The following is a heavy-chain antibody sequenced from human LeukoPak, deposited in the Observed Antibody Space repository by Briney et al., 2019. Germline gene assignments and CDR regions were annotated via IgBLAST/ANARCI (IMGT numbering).Heavy chain of an antibody. CDR1: GGSISSYY. CDR2: IYYSGRT. V-gene: IGHV4-59*01. Sequence: PSETLSLTCTVSGGSISSYYWSWIRQPPGKGLEWIGYIYYSGRTKYNPSLNSRVTMSVDTSKNQLSLNLTSVTAADTAVYYCARAASGYYYASDIWGQGTVVTVSS. CDR3: ARAASGYYYASDI. J-gene: IGHJ3*02. D-gene: IGHD5-12*01.